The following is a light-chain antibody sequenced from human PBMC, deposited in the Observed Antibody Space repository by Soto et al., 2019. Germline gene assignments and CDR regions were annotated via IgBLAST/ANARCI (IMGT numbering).Light chain of an antibody. CDR3: QQYGSSPRVT. CDR1: QSVSSSY. Sequence: EIVLTQSPGTLSLSPGERATLSCRASQSVSSSYLAWYQQKPGQPPRLLIYGASSRATGIPARFSGSGSGTAFTLTISRLEAEDLAVYYGQQYGSSPRVTFGGGTKVEIK. CDR2: GAS. V-gene: IGKV3-20*01. J-gene: IGKJ4*02.